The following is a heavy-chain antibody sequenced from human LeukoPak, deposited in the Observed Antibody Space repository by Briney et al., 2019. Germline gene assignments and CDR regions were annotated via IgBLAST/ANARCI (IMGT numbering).Heavy chain of an antibody. CDR3: ARRYGSGSSGTFDY. CDR1: GGSISSYY. CDR2: IYYSGST. Sequence: NPSETLSLTCTVSGGSISSYYWSWIRQPPGKGLEWIAYIYYSGSTNYNPSLKSRVTISVGTSKNQFSLKLSSVTAADTAVYYCARRYGSGSSGTFDYWGQGTLVTVSS. J-gene: IGHJ4*02. V-gene: IGHV4-59*01. D-gene: IGHD3-10*01.